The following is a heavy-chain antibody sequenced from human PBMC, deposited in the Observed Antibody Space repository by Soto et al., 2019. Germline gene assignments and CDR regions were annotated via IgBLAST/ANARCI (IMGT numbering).Heavy chain of an antibody. V-gene: IGHV4-38-2*01. CDR1: GYSISSGYY. CDR2: IYHSGST. CDR3: ACAFRDGYNYYIDY. J-gene: IGHJ4*02. D-gene: IGHD5-12*01. Sequence: PSETLSLTCAVSGYSISSGYYWGWIRQPPGKGLEWIGSIYHSGSTYYNPSLKSRVTISVDTSKNQFSLKLSSVTAADTAVYYCACAFRDGYNYYIDYCGQGSLVTVSS.